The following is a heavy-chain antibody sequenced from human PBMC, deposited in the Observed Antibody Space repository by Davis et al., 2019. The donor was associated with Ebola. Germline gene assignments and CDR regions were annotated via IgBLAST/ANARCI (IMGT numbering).Heavy chain of an antibody. V-gene: IGHV1-2*04. CDR3: ARGGGSSKRTMGY. CDR2: INPNSGGT. J-gene: IGHJ4*02. D-gene: IGHD1-26*01. CDR1: GYTFTGYY. Sequence: ASVKVSCKASGYTFTGYYMHWVRQAPGHGLEWMGWINPNSGGTNYAQKFQGWVTMTRDTSISTAYMEVSRLRSDDTAVYYWARGGGSSKRTMGYWGQGTLVTVSS.